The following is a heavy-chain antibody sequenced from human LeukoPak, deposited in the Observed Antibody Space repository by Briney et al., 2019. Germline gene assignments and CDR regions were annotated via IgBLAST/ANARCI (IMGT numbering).Heavy chain of an antibody. CDR3: AISGYCSSTSCVQRRYYFDY. J-gene: IGHJ4*02. CDR1: GGTFSSYA. V-gene: IGHV1-69*05. D-gene: IGHD2-2*01. Sequence: SVNVSCKASGGTFSSYAISWVRQAPGQGLEWMGGIIPIFGTANYAQKFQGRVTITTDESTSTAYMELSSLRSEDTAVYYCAISGYCSSTSCVQRRYYFDYWGQGTLVTVSS. CDR2: IIPIFGTA.